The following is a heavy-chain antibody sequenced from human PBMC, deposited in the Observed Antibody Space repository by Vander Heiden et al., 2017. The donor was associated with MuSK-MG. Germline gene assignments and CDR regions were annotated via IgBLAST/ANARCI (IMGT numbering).Heavy chain of an antibody. J-gene: IGHJ4*02. CDR2: IKEDGSVI. CDR1: GFTFSKYW. V-gene: IGHV3-7*03. Sequence: EVQLVESGGGLVQPGGSQRLSCAASGFTFSKYWMTWIRQAPGKGLEWVANIKEDGSVIYYVDSVKGRFTITRDNAKNSLYLQMNSLRAEDTAVYYCARIGYRSSCNDYWGQGTLVTVSS. D-gene: IGHD6-13*01. CDR3: ARIGYRSSCNDY.